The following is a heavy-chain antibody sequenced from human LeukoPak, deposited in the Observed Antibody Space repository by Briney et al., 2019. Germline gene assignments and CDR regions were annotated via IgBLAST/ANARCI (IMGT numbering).Heavy chain of an antibody. J-gene: IGHJ5*02. Sequence: GSSVKVSCKASGGTFSSYAISWVRQAPGQGLEWMGGIIPIFGTANYAQKFQGRVTITADESTSTAYMELSSLRSEDTAVYYCARAKYYYDSSGYGQEFDPWGQGTLITVSS. CDR3: ARAKYYYDSSGYGQEFDP. D-gene: IGHD3-22*01. CDR1: GGTFSSYA. V-gene: IGHV1-69*01. CDR2: IIPIFGTA.